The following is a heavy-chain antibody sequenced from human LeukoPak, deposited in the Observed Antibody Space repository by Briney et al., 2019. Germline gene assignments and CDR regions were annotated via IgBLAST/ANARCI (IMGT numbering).Heavy chain of an antibody. J-gene: IGHJ6*02. CDR2: INPNSGGT. CDR1: GYTFTGYF. Sequence: ASVKVSCKASGYTFTGYFMHWVRQAPGQGLEWMGWINPNSGGTDYAEMFQGRVTMTRDTSISTAYMELRSLRSDDTAVYYCARDNPWWLQLPYYYYGMDVWGQGTTVTVSS. V-gene: IGHV1-2*02. D-gene: IGHD5-24*01. CDR3: ARDNPWWLQLPYYYYGMDV.